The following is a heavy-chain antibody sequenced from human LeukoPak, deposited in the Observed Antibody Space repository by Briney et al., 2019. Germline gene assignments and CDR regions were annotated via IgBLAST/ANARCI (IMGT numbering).Heavy chain of an antibody. CDR3: AREGEAAYYYYYYMDV. CDR2: IYTSGST. Sequence: SETLSLTCTVSGGSIRSGSYYWSWIRQPAGKGLEWIGRIYTSGSTNYNPSLKSRVTISVDTSKNQFSLKLSSVTAADTAVYYCAREGEAAYYYYYYMDVWGKGTTVTVSS. V-gene: IGHV4-61*02. D-gene: IGHD6-25*01. J-gene: IGHJ6*03. CDR1: GGSIRSGSYY.